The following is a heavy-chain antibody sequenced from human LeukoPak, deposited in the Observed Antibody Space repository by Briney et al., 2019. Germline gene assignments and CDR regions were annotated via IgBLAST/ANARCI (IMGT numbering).Heavy chain of an antibody. CDR2: ISSSGDNT. J-gene: IGHJ6*03. Sequence: GGSLRLSCAASGFTFRDYAMTWVRQAPGKGMEWVSGISSSGDNTYYADSVKGRFTISRDNSRNTLYLQLNSLRAEDTAVYYCAGGFYYYYMDVWGKGTTVTVSS. D-gene: IGHD3-16*01. CDR1: GFTFRDYA. CDR3: AGGFYYYYMDV. V-gene: IGHV3-23*01.